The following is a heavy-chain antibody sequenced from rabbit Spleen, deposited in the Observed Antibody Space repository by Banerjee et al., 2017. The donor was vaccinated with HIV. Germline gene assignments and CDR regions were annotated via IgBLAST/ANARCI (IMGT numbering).Heavy chain of an antibody. CDR3: ARDLAGAIGWNFYL. D-gene: IGHD4-1*01. V-gene: IGHV1S43*01. CDR2: IDPIFGVS. Sequence: QQQLEESGGGLVKPGGTLTLTCKASGIDFNSYGYMCWVRQAPGKGLEWIGYIDPIFGVSYYANWVNGRFTISSHNAQNTLYLQLNSLTAADTAKYFCARDLAGAIGWNFYLWGPGTLVTVS. CDR1: GIDFNSYGY. J-gene: IGHJ6*01.